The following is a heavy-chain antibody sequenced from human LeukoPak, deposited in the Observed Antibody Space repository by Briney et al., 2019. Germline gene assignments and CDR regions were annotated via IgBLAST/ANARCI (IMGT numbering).Heavy chain of an antibody. CDR2: IYYSGST. CDR1: GGSFSGYY. CDR3: ARSGWRLQFSGVGNDAFDI. D-gene: IGHD5-24*01. J-gene: IGHJ3*02. Sequence: PSETLSLTCAVYGGSFSGYYWSWIRQPPGKGLEWIGYIYYSGSTNYNPSLKSRVTISVDTSKNQFSLKLSSVTAADTAVYYCARSGWRLQFSGVGNDAFDIWGQGTMVTVSS. V-gene: IGHV4-59*01.